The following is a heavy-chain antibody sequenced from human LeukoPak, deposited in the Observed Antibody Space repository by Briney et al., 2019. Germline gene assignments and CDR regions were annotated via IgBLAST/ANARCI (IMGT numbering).Heavy chain of an antibody. D-gene: IGHD3-3*01. CDR1: GFTFSSYG. J-gene: IGHJ3*02. CDR2: IRYDGSNK. Sequence: PGGSLRLSCAASGFTFSSYGMHWVRQAPGKGLEWVAFIRYDGSNKYYADSVKGRFTISRDNYKSTLYLQMNSLRVEDTALYYCAKGGFHDFWTGTSDALDIWGQGTMVTV. V-gene: IGHV3-30*02. CDR3: AKGGFHDFWTGTSDALDI.